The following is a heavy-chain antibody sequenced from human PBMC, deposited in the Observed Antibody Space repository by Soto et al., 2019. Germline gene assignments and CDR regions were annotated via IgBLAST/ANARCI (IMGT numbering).Heavy chain of an antibody. CDR2: ISGSGAST. V-gene: IGHV3-23*01. D-gene: IGHD6-25*01. Sequence: EVQLLESGGGLVQPGGSLRLSCAAPGFTFNNYAMSWVRQAPGKGLEWVSGISGSGASTYYADSVKGRFTISGDNYKNTLYLQMNSLRAEDTAVYYCAKGTAAAKDRLFDYWGQGTLVTVSS. CDR1: GFTFNNYA. J-gene: IGHJ4*02. CDR3: AKGTAAAKDRLFDY.